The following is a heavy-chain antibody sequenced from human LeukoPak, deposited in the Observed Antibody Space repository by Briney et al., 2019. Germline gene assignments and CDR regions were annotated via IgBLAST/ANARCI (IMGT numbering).Heavy chain of an antibody. CDR2: KWSDENNK. V-gene: IGHV3-33*08. D-gene: IGHD1-26*01. J-gene: IGHJ4*02. CDR1: GFTLRRYG. Sequence: GALRLSCAASGFTLRRYGMHWVRQAPGKGLERVAAKWSDENNKYYADYVKSRFTTSRDKSKNTLHLQMNRLRDEDTALYYCARDGGSGTSSSNFDYWGQGALVTVSS. CDR3: ARDGGSGTSSSNFDY.